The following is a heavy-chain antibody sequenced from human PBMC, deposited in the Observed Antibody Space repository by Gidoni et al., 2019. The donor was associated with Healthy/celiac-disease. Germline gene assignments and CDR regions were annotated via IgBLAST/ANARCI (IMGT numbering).Heavy chain of an antibody. CDR2: ISAYNGNT. D-gene: IGHD1-7*01. CDR1: GYTFTSYG. J-gene: IGHJ6*02. V-gene: IGHV1-18*01. CDR3: ARDFSELELVFVVPYYGMDV. Sequence: QVQLVQSGAEVKKPGASVKVSCKASGYTFTSYGISWVRQAPGQGLEWMGWISAYNGNTNYAQKLQGRVTMTTDTSTSTAYMELRSLRSDDTAVYYCARDFSELELVFVVPYYGMDVWGQGTTVTVSS.